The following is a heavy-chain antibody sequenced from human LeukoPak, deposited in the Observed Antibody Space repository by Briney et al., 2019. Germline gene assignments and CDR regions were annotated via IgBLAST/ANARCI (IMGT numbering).Heavy chain of an antibody. CDR2: IYSGGST. CDR1: RFTVSSNY. J-gene: IGHJ4*02. D-gene: IGHD3-9*01. Sequence: PGGSLRLSCAASRFTVSSNYMSWVRQAPGKGLEWVSVIYSGGSTYYADSVKGRFTISRDNSKNTLYLQMNSLRAEDTAVYYCARGPPYDILTGYYTYFDYWGQGTLVTVSS. CDR3: ARGPPYDILTGYYTYFDY. V-gene: IGHV3-66*01.